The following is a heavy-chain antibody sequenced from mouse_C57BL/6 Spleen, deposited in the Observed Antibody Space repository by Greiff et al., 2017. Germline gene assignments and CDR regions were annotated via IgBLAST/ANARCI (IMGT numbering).Heavy chain of an antibody. CDR2: IYPGDGDT. V-gene: IGHV1-80*01. CDR1: GYAFSSYW. Sequence: QVQLQQSGAELVKPGASVKISCKASGYAFSSYWMNWVKQRPGKGLEWIGQIYPGDGDTNYNGKFKGKATLTADKSSSTAYMQLSSLTSEDSAVYFCARKGSVTSMDYWGQGTSVTVSS. D-gene: IGHD2-13*01. J-gene: IGHJ4*01. CDR3: ARKGSVTSMDY.